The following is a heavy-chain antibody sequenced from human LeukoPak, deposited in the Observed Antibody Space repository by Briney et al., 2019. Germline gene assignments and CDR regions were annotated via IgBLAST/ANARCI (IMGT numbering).Heavy chain of an antibody. V-gene: IGHV3-66*03. Sequence: GGSLRLTCAASGFAVSSTLMDWVRQAPGKGLEWVSLIYVTGETFYADSVKGRFIISRDNSKNMLYLQMNNLRPEDSAVYYCARDRAATQSWVEFDLWGQGTRATVSS. CDR3: ARDRAATQSWVEFDL. D-gene: IGHD4-11*01. J-gene: IGHJ5*02. CDR1: GFAVSSTL. CDR2: IYVTGET.